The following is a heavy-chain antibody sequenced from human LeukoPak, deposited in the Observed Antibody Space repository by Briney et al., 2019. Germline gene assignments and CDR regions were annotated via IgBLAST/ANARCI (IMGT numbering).Heavy chain of an antibody. Sequence: ASVKVSCKASGYTFTDYFMHWVRQAPGQELEWMGWINPNSGGTNYAQKFQGRVTMTRDTSISTAYMELSSLRSDDTAVYYCARVEGYCSSTSCRKDFDYWGQGTLVTVSS. D-gene: IGHD2-2*01. CDR1: GYTFTDYF. V-gene: IGHV1-2*02. J-gene: IGHJ4*02. CDR3: ARVEGYCSSTSCRKDFDY. CDR2: INPNSGGT.